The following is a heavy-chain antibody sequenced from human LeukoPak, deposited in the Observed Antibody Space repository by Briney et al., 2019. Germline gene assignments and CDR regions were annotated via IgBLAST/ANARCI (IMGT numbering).Heavy chain of an antibody. CDR1: GGSISSGSYF. V-gene: IGHV4-61*02. Sequence: SQTLSLTCTVSGGSISSGSYFWSWIRQPAGKGLEWIGRIYNSGSTDYNPSLKSRVTISLDMSKNQFSLKLSSVPAADTAVYYCARDSPIPPCGGDCYPEYWGQGTLVTVSS. CDR3: ARDSPIPPCGGDCYPEY. CDR2: IYNSGST. J-gene: IGHJ4*02. D-gene: IGHD2-21*02.